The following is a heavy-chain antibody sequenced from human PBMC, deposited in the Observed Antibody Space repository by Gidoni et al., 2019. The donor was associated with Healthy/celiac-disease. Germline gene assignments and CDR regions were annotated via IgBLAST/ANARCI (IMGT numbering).Heavy chain of an antibody. CDR2: IIPIFGTA. CDR3: ARGLEFTLQAVAAHPPRYGMDV. V-gene: IGHV1-69*01. J-gene: IGHJ6*02. D-gene: IGHD6-19*01. CDR1: GGTFSSYA. Sequence: QVQLVQSGAEVQKPGSSVKVSCKASGGTFSSYAIRLVRQAPGQGLEWMGGIIPIFGTANYAQKFQGRVTITADESTSTAYMELSSLRSEDTAVYYCARGLEFTLQAVAAHPPRYGMDVWGQGTTVTVSS.